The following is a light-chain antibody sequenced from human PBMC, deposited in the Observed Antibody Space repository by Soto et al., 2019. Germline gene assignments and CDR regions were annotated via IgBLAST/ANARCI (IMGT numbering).Light chain of an antibody. CDR2: GAS. CDR3: QQYGSSRT. J-gene: IGKJ1*01. V-gene: IGKV3-20*01. Sequence: VMTQSPATLSVSPGERATLSCRASQSVSSNLAWYQQKPGQAPRLLIYGASSRATGIPDRFSGSGSGTDFTLTISRLEPEDFAVYYCQQYGSSRTFGQGTKADI. CDR1: QSVSSN.